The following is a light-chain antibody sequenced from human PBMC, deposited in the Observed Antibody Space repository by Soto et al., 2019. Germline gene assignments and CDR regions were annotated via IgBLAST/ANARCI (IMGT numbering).Light chain of an antibody. CDR1: QTISSW. J-gene: IGKJ1*01. V-gene: IGKV1-5*03. CDR3: QHYNSYSEA. CDR2: KAS. Sequence: DIQRTQSPSTLSGSAGDRVTITCRASQTISSWLAWYQQKPGKAPKLLIYKASTLKSGVPSRFSGSGSGTEFTLTISSLQPDDFATYYCQHYNSYSEAFGQGTKVDIK.